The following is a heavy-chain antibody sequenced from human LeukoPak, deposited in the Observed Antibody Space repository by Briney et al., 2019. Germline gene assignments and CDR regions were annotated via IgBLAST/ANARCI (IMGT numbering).Heavy chain of an antibody. CDR2: ISYDGSNK. J-gene: IGHJ4*02. D-gene: IGHD6-19*01. CDR3: AKAGSGWPGVY. Sequence: GGSLRLSCAASGFTFSSYGMHWVRQAPGKGLEWVAVISYDGSNKYYADSVKGRFTISRDNSKNTLYLQMNSLRAEDTAVYYCAKAGSGWPGVYWGQGTLVTVSS. V-gene: IGHV3-30*18. CDR1: GFTFSSYG.